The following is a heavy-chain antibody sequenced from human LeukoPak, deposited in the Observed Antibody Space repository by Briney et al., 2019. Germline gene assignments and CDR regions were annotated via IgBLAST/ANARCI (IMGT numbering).Heavy chain of an antibody. V-gene: IGHV4-34*01. Sequence: SETLSLTCGVSGGSLSTNYWSWIRQSSEKGLEWIGEINHSGITNYSPSLKSRLSISIDTSKNQFSLKLSSVTAADTAVYYCVRLGRNFGYYFFDSWAQGTLVTVSS. D-gene: IGHD3-22*01. CDR2: INHSGIT. CDR1: GGSLSTNY. J-gene: IGHJ4*02. CDR3: VRLGRNFGYYFFDS.